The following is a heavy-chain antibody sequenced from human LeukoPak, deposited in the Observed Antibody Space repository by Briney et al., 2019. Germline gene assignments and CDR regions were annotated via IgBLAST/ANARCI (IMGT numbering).Heavy chain of an antibody. D-gene: IGHD3-22*01. CDR1: GGSISSYY. CDR3: ARGRNYYDSSGYYSYYFDY. V-gene: IGHV4-59*01. J-gene: IGHJ4*02. Sequence: RSSETLSLTCTVSGGSISSYYWSWIRQPPGKGLEWIGYIYYSGSTNYNPSLKSRVTISVDTSKNQFSLKLSSVTAADTAVYYCARGRNYYDSSGYYSYYFDYWGQGTLVTVSS. CDR2: IYYSGST.